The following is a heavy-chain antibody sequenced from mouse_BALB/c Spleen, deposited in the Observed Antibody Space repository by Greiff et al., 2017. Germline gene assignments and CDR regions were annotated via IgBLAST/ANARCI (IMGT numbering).Heavy chain of an antibody. Sequence: QVQLQQPGAELVRPGASVKLSCKASGYTFTSYWINWVKQRPGQGLEWIGNIYPSDSYTNYNQKFKDKATLTVDKSSSTAYMQLSSPTSEDSAVYYCTRERFITTRYFDVWGAVTTVTVSS. V-gene: IGHV1-69*02. J-gene: IGHJ1*01. CDR2: IYPSDSYT. D-gene: IGHD1-1*01. CDR3: TRERFITTRYFDV. CDR1: GYTFTSYW.